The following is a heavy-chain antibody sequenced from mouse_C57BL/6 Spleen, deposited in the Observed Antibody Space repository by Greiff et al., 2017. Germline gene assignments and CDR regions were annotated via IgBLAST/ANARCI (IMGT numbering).Heavy chain of an antibody. V-gene: IGHV1-26*01. Sequence: VQLQQSGPELVKPGASVKISCKASGYTFTDYYMNWVKQSHGKSLEWIGDINPNNGGTSYNQKFKGKATLTVDKSSSTAYMELRSLTSEDSAVYYCARGVIYDGYYGDYWGQGTTLTVSS. CDR3: ARGVIYDGYYGDY. CDR1: GYTFTDYY. D-gene: IGHD2-3*01. J-gene: IGHJ2*01. CDR2: INPNNGGT.